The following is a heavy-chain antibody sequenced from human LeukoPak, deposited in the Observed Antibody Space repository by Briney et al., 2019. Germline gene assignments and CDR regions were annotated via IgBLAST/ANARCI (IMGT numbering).Heavy chain of an antibody. D-gene: IGHD5-18*01. Sequence: GGSLRLSCAASGFTFSSYEMNWVRQAPGKGLEWVSYISSSGSTIYYADSAKGRFTISRDNAKNSLYLQMNSLRAEDTAVYYCARDQITAMVYYYFDYWGQGTLVTVSS. CDR1: GFTFSSYE. V-gene: IGHV3-48*03. CDR2: ISSSGSTI. CDR3: ARDQITAMVYYYFDY. J-gene: IGHJ4*02.